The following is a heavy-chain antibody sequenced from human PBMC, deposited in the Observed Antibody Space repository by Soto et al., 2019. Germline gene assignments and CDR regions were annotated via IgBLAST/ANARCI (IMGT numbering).Heavy chain of an antibody. CDR3: ARGAGWELDY. V-gene: IGHV3-7*03. D-gene: IGHD1-26*01. CDR1: GFTFSTYW. CDR2: IKKDGSET. Sequence: EVQLVESGGGLVQPGGSLRLSCAASGFTFSTYWMSWVRQAPGMGLEWLAIIKKDGSETHYVDSVKGRFTTSRDNAKNSLLLQMNSLRADDTAVYYCARGAGWELDYWGQGTLVTVSS. J-gene: IGHJ4*02.